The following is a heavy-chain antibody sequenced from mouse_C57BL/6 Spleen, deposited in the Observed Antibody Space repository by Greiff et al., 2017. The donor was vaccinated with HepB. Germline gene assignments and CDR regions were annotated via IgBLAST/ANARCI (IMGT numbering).Heavy chain of an antibody. CDR3: ARGKYYGSPYWYFDV. Sequence: VQLKESGPELVKPGASVKIPCKASGYTFTDYNMDWVKQSHGKSLEWIGDINPNNGGTIYNQKFKGKATLTVDKSSSTAYMELRSLTSEDTAVYYCARGKYYGSPYWYFDVWGTGTTVTVSS. CDR2: INPNNGGT. J-gene: IGHJ1*03. V-gene: IGHV1-18*01. CDR1: GYTFTDYN. D-gene: IGHD1-1*01.